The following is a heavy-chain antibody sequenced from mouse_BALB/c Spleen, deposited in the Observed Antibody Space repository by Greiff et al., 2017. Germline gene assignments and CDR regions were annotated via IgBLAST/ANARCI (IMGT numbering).Heavy chain of an antibody. Sequence: EVQLVESGGGLVKPGGSLKLSCAASGFTFSDYYMYWVRQTPEKRLEWVATISDGGSYTYYPDSVKGRFTISRDNAKNNLYLQMSSLKSEDTAMYYCARGYDDAMDYWGQGTSVTVSS. CDR2: ISDGGSYT. J-gene: IGHJ4*01. D-gene: IGHD2-14*01. CDR1: GFTFSDYY. V-gene: IGHV5-4*02. CDR3: ARGYDDAMDY.